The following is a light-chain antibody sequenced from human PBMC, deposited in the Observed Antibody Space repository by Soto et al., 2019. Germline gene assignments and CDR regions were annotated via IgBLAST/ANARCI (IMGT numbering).Light chain of an antibody. J-gene: IGLJ1*01. CDR2: GNS. CDR1: SSNIGAGYD. CDR3: QSFESSMNV. V-gene: IGLV1-40*01. Sequence: QSVLTQPPSVSGAPGQRVTISCTGSSSNIGAGYDVHWYQQLPGTAPKLLIYGNSNRPSGVPDRFSGSKSGTSASLAITGLQAEYEADYYCQSFESSMNVFGIGTKVTV.